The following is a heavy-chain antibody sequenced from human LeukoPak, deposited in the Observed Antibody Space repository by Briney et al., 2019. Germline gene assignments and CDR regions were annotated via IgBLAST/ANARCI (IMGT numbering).Heavy chain of an antibody. CDR3: AREETTVTTYDAEYFQH. CDR2: INPKSGGT. Sequence: ASVKVSCKASGYTFTGYYMHWVRQAPGQGLEWMGWINPKSGGTQYAPKFQGRVTMTRDMSTSTVYMELSSLRSEDTAVYYCAREETTVTTYDAEYFQHWGQGTLVTVSS. D-gene: IGHD4-17*01. J-gene: IGHJ1*01. V-gene: IGHV1-2*02. CDR1: GYTFTGYY.